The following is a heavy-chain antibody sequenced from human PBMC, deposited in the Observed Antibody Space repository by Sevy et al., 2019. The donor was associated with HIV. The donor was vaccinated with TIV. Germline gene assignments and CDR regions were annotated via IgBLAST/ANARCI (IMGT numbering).Heavy chain of an antibody. CDR3: ARDHMYYYDTTAYYAGTDY. D-gene: IGHD3-22*01. Sequence: ASVKVSCKTSGYTFIGYYMHWVRQAPGQGLEWMGWINPNGGGTNYAQKVQGRVTMTSDTSIDTAYMELSGLRSDDTAIYYCARDHMYYYDTTAYYAGTDYWGQGTLVTVSS. V-gene: IGHV1-2*02. CDR2: INPNGGGT. J-gene: IGHJ4*02. CDR1: GYTFIGYY.